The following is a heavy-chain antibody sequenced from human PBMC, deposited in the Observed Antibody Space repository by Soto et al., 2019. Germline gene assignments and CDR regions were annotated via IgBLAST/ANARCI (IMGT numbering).Heavy chain of an antibody. CDR3: ARAPLWGPYIWGSYGGYYFDY. Sequence: LETLSLTCTVSGGSISSSSYYWGWIRQPPGKGLEWIGSIYYSGSTYYNPSLKSRVTISVDTSKNQFSLKLSSVTAADTAVYYCARAPLWGPYIWGSYGGYYFDYWGQGTLVTVSS. CDR2: IYYSGST. CDR1: GGSISSSSYY. D-gene: IGHD3-16*01. J-gene: IGHJ4*02. V-gene: IGHV4-39*01.